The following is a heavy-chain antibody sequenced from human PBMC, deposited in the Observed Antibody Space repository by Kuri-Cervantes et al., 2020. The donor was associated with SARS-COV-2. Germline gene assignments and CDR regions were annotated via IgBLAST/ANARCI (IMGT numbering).Heavy chain of an antibody. CDR2: ITAFNGNT. Sequence: SVKVSCKASGYTFTYHGLHWVRQAPGQALEWMGWITAFNGNTDYAQKVLDRVTITTDRSINTAYMGLSSLRSEGTAMYYSATQRCSNGVCYENEAFDIWGQGTMVTVSS. CDR1: GYTFTYHG. D-gene: IGHD2-8*01. J-gene: IGHJ3*02. CDR3: ATQRCSNGVCYENEAFDI. V-gene: IGHV1-45*02.